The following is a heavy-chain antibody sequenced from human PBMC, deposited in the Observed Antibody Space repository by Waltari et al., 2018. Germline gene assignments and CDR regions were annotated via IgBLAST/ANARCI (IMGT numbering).Heavy chain of an antibody. CDR3: ARTRRLMTTVTTNWYFDL. Sequence: QVQLVQSGAEVKKPGSSVKVSCKASGGTFSSYAISWVRQAPGQGLEWMGGIIPIFGTANYAQKFQGRVTITTDESTSTAYMELSSLRSEDTAVYYCARTRRLMTTVTTNWYFDLWGRGTLVTVSS. J-gene: IGHJ2*01. D-gene: IGHD4-17*01. V-gene: IGHV1-69*05. CDR2: IIPIFGTA. CDR1: GGTFSSYA.